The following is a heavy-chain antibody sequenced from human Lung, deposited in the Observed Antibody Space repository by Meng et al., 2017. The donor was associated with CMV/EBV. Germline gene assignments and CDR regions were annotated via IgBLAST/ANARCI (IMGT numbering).Heavy chain of an antibody. Sequence: ASVKVSXKASGYTFTSYGISWVRQAPGQGLEWMEWISAYNGNTNYAQKLQGRVTMTTDTSTSTAYMELRSLRSDDTAVYYCARDGYFDWLVPRLAAGRLEAQKDAYYYGMDVWGQGTTVXVSS. CDR2: ISAYNGNT. CDR1: GYTFTSYG. J-gene: IGHJ6*02. CDR3: ARDGYFDWLVPRLAAGRLEAQKDAYYYGMDV. D-gene: IGHD3-9*01. V-gene: IGHV1-18*01.